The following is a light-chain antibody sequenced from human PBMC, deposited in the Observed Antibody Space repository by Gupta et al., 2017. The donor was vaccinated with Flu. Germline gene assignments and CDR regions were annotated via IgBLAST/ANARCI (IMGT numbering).Light chain of an antibody. CDR3: QVWVSSVVV. CDR1: KLEKKY. J-gene: IGLJ2*01. Sequence: SYALTQPPSVSVSPGQTASITCSGDKLEKKYVCWYQQKPGQSPVLVIYQDAKRPSGIPERFSGSNSGNTATLTISGTQAMDEADYYCQVWVSSVVVFGGGTKLTVL. CDR2: QDA. V-gene: IGLV3-1*01.